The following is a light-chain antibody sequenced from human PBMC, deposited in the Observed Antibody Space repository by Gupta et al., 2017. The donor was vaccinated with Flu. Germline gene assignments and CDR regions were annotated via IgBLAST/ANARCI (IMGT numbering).Light chain of an antibody. CDR3: AAGDDSLSGRV. V-gene: IGLV1-47*01. Sequence: QSVLTQPPSASGTPGQRVTISCSGSSSNIGSNYVYWYQQLPGTAPKLLIYRNNQRPSGVPARFSGSKSGTSASLAISGLRAEDEADYYCAAGDDSLSGRVFGGGTKLTVL. CDR1: SSNIGSNY. CDR2: RNN. J-gene: IGLJ2*01.